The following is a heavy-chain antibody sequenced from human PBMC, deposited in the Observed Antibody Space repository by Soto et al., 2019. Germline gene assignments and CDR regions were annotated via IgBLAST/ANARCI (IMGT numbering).Heavy chain of an antibody. V-gene: IGHV1-24*01. CDR2: FDPEDGET. Sequence: QVQLVQSGAEVKKPGASVKVSCKVSGYTLTELSMHWVRQAPGKGLEWMGGFDPEDGETIYAQKFQGRVTITEDTSTDTAYMELNSLRSDEPAVYYCATLVPGLFEVWGVYYLDYWGQGTLVTVSS. D-gene: IGHD3-16*01. CDR3: ATLVPGLFEVWGVYYLDY. CDR1: GYTLTELS. J-gene: IGHJ4*02.